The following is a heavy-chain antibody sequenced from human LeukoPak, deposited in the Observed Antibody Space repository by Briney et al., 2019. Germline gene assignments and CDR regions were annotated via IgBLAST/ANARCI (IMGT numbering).Heavy chain of an antibody. V-gene: IGHV3-30*18. J-gene: IGHJ4*02. CDR3: AKDSAFFGSSGDLDY. CDR1: GFTFSSYD. D-gene: IGHD6-19*01. Sequence: GGSLRLSCAASGFTFSSYDMYWVRQAPGKGLEWLAFISSDGSNKSHADSVKGRFTISRDNSKNTLYLYMNSLRADDTAVYYCAKDSAFFGSSGDLDYWGQGTLVTVSS. CDR2: ISSDGSNK.